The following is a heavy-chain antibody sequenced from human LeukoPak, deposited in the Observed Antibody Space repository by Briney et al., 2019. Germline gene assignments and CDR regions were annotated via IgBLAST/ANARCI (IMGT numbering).Heavy chain of an antibody. CDR1: GFTFSSYS. V-gene: IGHV3-21*01. J-gene: IGHJ4*02. CDR3: PRDSSGWFGGINVVS. Sequence: PGGSLRLSCAASGFTFSSYSMNWVRQAPGKGLEGVSSISISSSYIYYAGSVKGGFTISRTNARNSLYLHINLLTPEATPVYSFPRDSSGWFGGINVVSWGEGKLVTVSS. D-gene: IGHD6-19*01. CDR2: ISISSSYI.